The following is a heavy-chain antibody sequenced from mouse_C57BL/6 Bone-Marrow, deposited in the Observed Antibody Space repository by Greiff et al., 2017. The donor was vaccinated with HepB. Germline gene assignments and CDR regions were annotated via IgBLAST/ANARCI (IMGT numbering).Heavy chain of an antibody. V-gene: IGHV1-81*01. J-gene: IGHJ3*01. Sequence: QVHVKQSGAELARPGASVKLSCKASGYTFTSYGISWVKQRTGQGLEWIGEIYPRSGNTYYNEKFKGKATLTADKSSSTAYMELRSLTSEDSAVYFCAHNFGFAYWGQGTLVTVSA. CDR2: IYPRSGNT. CDR1: GYTFTSYG. CDR3: AHNFGFAY. D-gene: IGHD1-3*01.